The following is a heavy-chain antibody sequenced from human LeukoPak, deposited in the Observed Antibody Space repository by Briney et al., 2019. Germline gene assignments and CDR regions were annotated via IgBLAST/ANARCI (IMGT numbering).Heavy chain of an antibody. J-gene: IGHJ6*03. CDR2: IRFDGGHK. CDR1: GFTFSAYE. V-gene: IGHV3-30*02. CDR3: AKNGDRGAYCSGGTCYPYYYYYMDV. D-gene: IGHD2-15*01. Sequence: GSLRLSCAASGFTFSAYEMNWVRQAPGKGLEWVSFIRFDGGHKYYADSVKGRFTISRDNSKNTVYLQMNSLSAEDTAVYYCAKNGDRGAYCSGGTCYPYYYYYMDVWGKGTTVTISS.